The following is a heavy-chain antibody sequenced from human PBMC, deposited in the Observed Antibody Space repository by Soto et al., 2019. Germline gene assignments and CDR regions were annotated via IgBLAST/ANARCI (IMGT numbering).Heavy chain of an antibody. CDR1: GGSISSYY. Sequence: QVQLQESGPGLVKPSETLSLTCTVSGGSISSYYWSWIRQPPGKGLEWIGYIYYSGSTNYNPSLNNRSTISVDTSKKQFALKLSSVTAADTAVYYCARLRYNWNLNRVYYFDYWGQGTLVTVSS. V-gene: IGHV4-59*08. CDR3: ARLRYNWNLNRVYYFDY. CDR2: IYYSGST. J-gene: IGHJ4*02. D-gene: IGHD1-1*01.